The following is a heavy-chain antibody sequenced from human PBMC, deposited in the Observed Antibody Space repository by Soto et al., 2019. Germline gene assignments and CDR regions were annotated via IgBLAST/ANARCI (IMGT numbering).Heavy chain of an antibody. D-gene: IGHD2-2*01. CDR1: GYTFTSYG. J-gene: IGHJ4*02. CDR3: ARDDCSSTSCYAVTVVPFDY. V-gene: IGHV1-18*01. Sequence: ASVKVSCKASGYTFTSYGISWVRQAPGQGLEWMGWISAYNGNTNYAQKLQGRVTMTTDTSTSTAYMELRSLRSDDTALYYCARDDCSSTSCYAVTVVPFDYWGQGTLVTVSS. CDR2: ISAYNGNT.